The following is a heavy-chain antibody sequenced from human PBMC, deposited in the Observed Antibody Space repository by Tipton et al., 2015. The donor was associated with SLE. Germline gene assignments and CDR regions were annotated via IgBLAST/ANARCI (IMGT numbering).Heavy chain of an antibody. V-gene: IGHV4-34*01. CDR1: GGSFSGYY. D-gene: IGHD3-22*01. CDR3: ARDGDDSSGLDY. Sequence: TLSLTCAVYGGSFSGYYWSWIRQPPGKGLEWIGEINHSGSTNYNPSLKSRVTISVDTSKNQFSLKLSSVTAADTAVYYCARDGDDSSGLDYWGQGTLVTVSS. J-gene: IGHJ4*02. CDR2: INHSGST.